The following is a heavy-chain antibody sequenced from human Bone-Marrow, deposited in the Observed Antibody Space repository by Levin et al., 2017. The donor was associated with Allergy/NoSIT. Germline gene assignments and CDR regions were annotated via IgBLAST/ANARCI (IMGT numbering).Heavy chain of an antibody. J-gene: IGHJ4*02. V-gene: IGHV3-64D*06. CDR3: VKGWNGDY. Sequence: SGGSLRLSCSASGFTFSSYAMHWARQAPGKGLEYVSAINSNGGSTYYADSVKGRFTISRDNSKNTLYLQMSSLRAEDTTVYYCVKGWNGDYWGQGTLVTVSS. D-gene: IGHD1-1*01. CDR2: INSNGGST. CDR1: GFTFSSYA.